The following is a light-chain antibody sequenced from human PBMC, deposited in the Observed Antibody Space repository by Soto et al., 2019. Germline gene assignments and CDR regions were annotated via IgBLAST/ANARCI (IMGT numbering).Light chain of an antibody. CDR2: GNN. J-gene: IGLJ2*01. V-gene: IGLV1-40*01. CDR3: QSYDSSLSVVV. CDR1: SSSIGAGYD. Sequence: QLVLTQPPSVSGAPGQRVTISCTGSSSSIGAGYDVHWYQQLPGTAPKLLIYGNNNRPSGVPDRFSGSKSGTSASLAITGLQADDEADYYCQSYDSSLSVVVFGGGTQLTVL.